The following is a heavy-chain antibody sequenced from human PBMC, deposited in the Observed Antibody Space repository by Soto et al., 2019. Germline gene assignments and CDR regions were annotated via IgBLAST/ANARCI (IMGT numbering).Heavy chain of an antibody. D-gene: IGHD2-2*01. J-gene: IGHJ6*02. V-gene: IGHV3-30-3*01. Sequence: GGSLRLSCAASGFTFSSYAMHWVRQAPGKGLEWVAVISYDGSNKYYADSVKGRFTISRDNSKNTLYLQMNSPRAEDTAVYYCARDGGVLVPAAMGYYGMDVWGQGTTVTVSS. CDR1: GFTFSSYA. CDR3: ARDGGVLVPAAMGYYGMDV. CDR2: ISYDGSNK.